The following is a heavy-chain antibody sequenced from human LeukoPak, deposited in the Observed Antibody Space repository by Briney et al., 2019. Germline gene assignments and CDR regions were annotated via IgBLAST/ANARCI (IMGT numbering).Heavy chain of an antibody. CDR1: GYTFTSYY. Sequence: GASVKVSCKASGYTFTSYYMHWVRQAPGQGLEWMGIINPSGGSTSYTQKFQGRVTMTRDTSTSTVYMELSSLRSEDTAVYYCARTVGWLQSHYYFDYWGQGTLVTVSS. J-gene: IGHJ4*02. D-gene: IGHD5-24*01. CDR2: INPSGGST. CDR3: ARTVGWLQSHYYFDY. V-gene: IGHV1-46*01.